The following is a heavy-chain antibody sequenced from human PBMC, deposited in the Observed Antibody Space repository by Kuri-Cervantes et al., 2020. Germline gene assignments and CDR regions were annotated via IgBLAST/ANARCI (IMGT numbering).Heavy chain of an antibody. V-gene: IGHV3-11*04. J-gene: IGHJ1*01. CDR3: ARDGGTYCSGGSCYRAEYFQH. D-gene: IGHD2-15*01. CDR1: GFTFSDYY. CDR2: ISSSSSTI. Sequence: LSLTCAASGFTFSDYYMSWIRQAPGKGLEWVSYISSSSSTIYYADSVKGRFTISRDNSKNTLYLQMNSLRAEDTAVYYCARDGGTYCSGGSCYRAEYFQHWGQGTLVTVSS.